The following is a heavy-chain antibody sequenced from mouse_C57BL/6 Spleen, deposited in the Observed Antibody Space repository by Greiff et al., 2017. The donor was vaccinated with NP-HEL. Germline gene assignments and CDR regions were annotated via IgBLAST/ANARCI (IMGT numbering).Heavy chain of an antibody. CDR1: GYAFTNYL. J-gene: IGHJ4*01. V-gene: IGHV1-54*01. CDR3: ARSRYGSSYGAMDY. D-gene: IGHD1-1*01. Sequence: QVQLQQSGAELVRPGTSVKVSCKASGYAFTNYLIEWVKQRPGQGLEWIGVINPGSGGTNYNEKFKGKATLTADKSSSTAYMQLSSLTSEDSAVYFCARSRYGSSYGAMDYWGQGTSVTVSS. CDR2: INPGSGGT.